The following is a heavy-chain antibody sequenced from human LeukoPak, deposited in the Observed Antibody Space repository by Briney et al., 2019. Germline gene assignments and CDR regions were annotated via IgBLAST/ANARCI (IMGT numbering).Heavy chain of an antibody. V-gene: IGHV4-34*01. Sequence: ASETLSLTCAVYGGSLSGYYWSWIRQPPGKGLEWIGEINHSGSTNYNPSLKSRVTISVDTSKNQFSLKLSSVTAADAAVYYCARGVVRGVYYYYGMDVWGQGTTVTVSS. CDR2: INHSGST. J-gene: IGHJ6*02. CDR1: GGSLSGYY. CDR3: ARGVVRGVYYYYGMDV. D-gene: IGHD3-10*01.